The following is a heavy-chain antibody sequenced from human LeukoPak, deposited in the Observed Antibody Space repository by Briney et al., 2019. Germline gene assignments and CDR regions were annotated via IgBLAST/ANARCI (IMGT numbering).Heavy chain of an antibody. D-gene: IGHD6-19*01. V-gene: IGHV3-48*01. Sequence: GGSLRLSCAASGFTFSSYSMNWVRQAPGKGLEWVSYISSSSSTIYYADSVKGRFTISRDNAKNSLYLQMNSLRAEDTAVYYGARVIAVAGPGKDYWGQGTLVTVSS. CDR2: ISSSSSTI. CDR3: ARVIAVAGPGKDY. CDR1: GFTFSSYS. J-gene: IGHJ4*02.